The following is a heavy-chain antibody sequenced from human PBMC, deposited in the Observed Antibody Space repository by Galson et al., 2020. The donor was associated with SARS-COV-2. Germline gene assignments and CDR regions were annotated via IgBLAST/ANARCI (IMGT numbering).Heavy chain of an antibody. J-gene: IGHJ6*02. CDR1: GFTFSSYA. D-gene: IGHD3-22*01. Sequence: GESLKISCAPSGFTFSSYAMSWVRQAPGKGLEWVSAISGSGGSTYYADSVKGRFTISRDNSKNTLYLQMNSLRAEDTAVYYCANTDSSGYLIRYYYGMDVWGQGTTVTVSS. CDR2: ISGSGGST. CDR3: ANTDSSGYLIRYYYGMDV. V-gene: IGHV3-23*01.